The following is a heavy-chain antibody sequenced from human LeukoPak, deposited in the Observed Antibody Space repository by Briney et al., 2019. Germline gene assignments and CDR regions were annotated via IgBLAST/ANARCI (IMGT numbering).Heavy chain of an antibody. CDR3: AREIAAAGIDY. Sequence: GGSLRLSCAASEFTFSSYWMIWVRQAPGKGLEWVANIRLDGSEKYYVDSVKGRFTISRDNAKNSVYLQMNSLRAEDTAVYYCAREIAAAGIDYWGQGTLVTVSS. J-gene: IGHJ4*02. CDR2: IRLDGSEK. D-gene: IGHD6-13*01. V-gene: IGHV3-7*01. CDR1: EFTFSSYW.